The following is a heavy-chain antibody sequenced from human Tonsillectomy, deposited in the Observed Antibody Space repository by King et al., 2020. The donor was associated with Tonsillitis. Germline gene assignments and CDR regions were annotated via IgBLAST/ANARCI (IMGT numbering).Heavy chain of an antibody. CDR2: ISAYNVNT. Sequence: VQLVESVAEVKKPGASVKVSCKASGYTFTSYGISWVRQAPGQGLEWMGWISAYNVNTNYAQKLQGRVTMTTDTSTSTAYMELRSLRSDDTAVYYFARGYCSSTSCLGAAFDIWGQGTMVTVSS. J-gene: IGHJ3*02. V-gene: IGHV1-18*01. CDR3: ARGYCSSTSCLGAAFDI. D-gene: IGHD2-2*01. CDR1: GYTFTSYG.